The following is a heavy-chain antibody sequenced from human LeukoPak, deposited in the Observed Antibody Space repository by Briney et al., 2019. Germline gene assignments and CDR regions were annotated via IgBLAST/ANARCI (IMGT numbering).Heavy chain of an antibody. J-gene: IGHJ4*02. CDR3: ARVVYYYDSSGYYEFDY. CDR2: ISAYNGNT. D-gene: IGHD3-22*01. CDR1: GYTFTSYG. V-gene: IGHV1-18*01. Sequence: ASVKVSCEASGYTFTSYGISWVRQAPGQGLEWMGWISAYNGNTNYAQKLQGRVTMTTDTSTSTAYMELRSLRSDDTAVYYCARVVYYYDSSGYYEFDYWGQGTLVTVSS.